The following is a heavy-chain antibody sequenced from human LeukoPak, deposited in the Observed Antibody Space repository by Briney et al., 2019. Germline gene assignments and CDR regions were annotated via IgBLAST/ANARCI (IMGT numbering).Heavy chain of an antibody. CDR3: AGLAPNAPSYSSASRRLAPRGDYSPGMDV. V-gene: IGHV5-51*01. J-gene: IGHJ6*02. D-gene: IGHD3-10*01. Sequence: PGESLKISCKASGYRFTNYWIGWVRQTPGKGLEWMGIIYPGDSDTRYNPSFPGQVTMPADIDISTAYLQLDTLKASASAICYCAGLAPNAPSYSSASRRLAPRGDYSPGMDVWGQGTTVTVS. CDR2: IYPGDSDT. CDR1: GYRFTNYW.